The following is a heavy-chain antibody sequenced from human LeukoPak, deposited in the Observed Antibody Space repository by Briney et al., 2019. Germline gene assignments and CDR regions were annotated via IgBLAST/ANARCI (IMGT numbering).Heavy chain of an antibody. Sequence: SETLSLTCAVYGGSFSGYYWSWIRQPPGKGLEWIGEINHSGSTNYNPSLKSRVTISVDTSKNQLSLKLSSVTAADTAVYYCARGRRKIVVGTAYDYWGQGTLVTVSS. D-gene: IGHD3-22*01. CDR2: INHSGST. CDR3: ARGRRKIVVGTAYDY. CDR1: GGSFSGYY. V-gene: IGHV4-34*01. J-gene: IGHJ4*02.